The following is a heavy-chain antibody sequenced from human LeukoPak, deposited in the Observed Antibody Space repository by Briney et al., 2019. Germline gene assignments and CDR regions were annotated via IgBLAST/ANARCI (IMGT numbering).Heavy chain of an antibody. D-gene: IGHD3-10*01. CDR3: ARGGFFGSGSLFDS. Sequence: SQTLSLTCSVSGGSVSSGGSYWSWIRQLPGKGLEWIGYIYYSGYTFYSPSLKSRVFISFDTSKNLFSLNFSSVTAADTAVYYCARGGFFGSGSLFDSWGQGTLVTVSS. V-gene: IGHV4-31*03. J-gene: IGHJ4*02. CDR1: GGSVSSGGSY. CDR2: IYYSGYT.